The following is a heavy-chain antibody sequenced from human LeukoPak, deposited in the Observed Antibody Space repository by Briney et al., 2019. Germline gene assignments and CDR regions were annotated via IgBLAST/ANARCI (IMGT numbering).Heavy chain of an antibody. V-gene: IGHV4-59*01. D-gene: IGHD6-19*01. J-gene: IGHJ4*02. CDR3: VRENYSSGWYGIIDY. Sequence: PSETLSLTCTVSGGSISNYYWSWIRQPPGKGLEWLGYIYYSGNTNYNPSLKSRVTISVDTSKNQFSLKLSPVTAADTAVYYCVRENYSSGWYGIIDYWGQGTLVTVSS. CDR1: GGSISNYY. CDR2: IYYSGNT.